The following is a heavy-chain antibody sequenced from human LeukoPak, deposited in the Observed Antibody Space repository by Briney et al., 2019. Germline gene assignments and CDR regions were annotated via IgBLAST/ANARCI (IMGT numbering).Heavy chain of an antibody. CDR3: ARDRSFSSPDAFDM. D-gene: IGHD6-6*01. V-gene: IGHV1-69*05. Sequence: AASVKVSCKASGGTFSTYTVSWVRQAPGQGLEWMGGIIPIFGTANYAQKLQGRVTITTDESTSTVYMELSSLRSEDTAMYYCARDRSFSSPDAFDMWGQGTVVTVSS. J-gene: IGHJ3*02. CDR2: IIPIFGTA. CDR1: GGTFSTYT.